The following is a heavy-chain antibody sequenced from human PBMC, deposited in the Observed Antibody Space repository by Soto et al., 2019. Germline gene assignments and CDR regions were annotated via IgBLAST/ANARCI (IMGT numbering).Heavy chain of an antibody. CDR3: ARMYSSGSGWFHT. CDR1: GYSITAGGYY. Sequence: TSETLSLTCFVSGYSITAGGYYWSWIRHHPGKGLEWIGSFYSSGSIIYNPSLRSRVSISGDTSSNQFSMSLTSVTAADTARYYCARMYSSGSGWFHTWGQGTLVTVSS. J-gene: IGHJ5*02. V-gene: IGHV4-31*03. D-gene: IGHD6-19*01. CDR2: FYSSGSI.